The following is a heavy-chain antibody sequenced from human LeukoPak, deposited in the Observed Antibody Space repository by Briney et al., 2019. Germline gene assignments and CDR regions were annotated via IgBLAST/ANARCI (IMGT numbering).Heavy chain of an antibody. V-gene: IGHV4-59*01. J-gene: IGHJ4*02. CDR2: IYYSGST. D-gene: IGHD6-13*01. CDR1: GGSISSYY. CDR3: AKGYSSWYEYYFDY. Sequence: SETLSLTCSVSGGSISSYYWSWIRQPPGKGLEWIGYIYYSGSTNYNPSLKSRVTISVDTSKNQFSLKLSSVTAADTAVYYCAKGYSSWYEYYFDYWGQGTLVTVSS.